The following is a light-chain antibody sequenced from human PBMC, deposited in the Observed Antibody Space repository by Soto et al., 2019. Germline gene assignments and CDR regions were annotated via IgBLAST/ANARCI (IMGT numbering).Light chain of an antibody. CDR3: CSYTPSGTYV. CDR1: SRDVGAYSY. J-gene: IGLJ1*01. CDR2: EVS. Sequence: QSALTQPASVSESPGQSITISCTGTSRDVGAYSYVSWYQQHPGKAPKLMIYEVSNRPSGVSDRFSGSKSGNTASLTIPGLQAEDEGDYYCCSYTPSGTYVFGTGTTLTLL. V-gene: IGLV2-14*01.